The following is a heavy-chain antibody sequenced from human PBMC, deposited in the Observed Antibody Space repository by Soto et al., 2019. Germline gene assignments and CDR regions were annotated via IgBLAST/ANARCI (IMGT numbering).Heavy chain of an antibody. J-gene: IGHJ3*02. V-gene: IGHV3-23*01. CDR3: GKGTWGDVDI. CDR2: ITSGSGGGT. Sequence: EVQLLESGGGLVQPGGSLRLSCVASGFTFSSNAMSWVRQAPGKGLEWVSHITSGSGGGTYYADSVKGRFTISRDNVKNTLYMKMSSLRVEDTAVYYCGKGTWGDVDIWGDGTVVTVSA. D-gene: IGHD7-27*01. CDR1: GFTFSSNA.